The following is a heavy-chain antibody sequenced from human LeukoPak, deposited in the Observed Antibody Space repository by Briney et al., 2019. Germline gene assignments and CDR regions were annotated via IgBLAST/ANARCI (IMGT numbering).Heavy chain of an antibody. CDR3: ARSGSGYYSYYFDY. V-gene: IGHV3-7*01. Sequence: GGSLRLSCVASGFIFSGYWMSWVRQAPGKGLEWVANIKQDGSEKYYVDSVKGRFTISRDNAKNSLYLQMNSLRAEDTAVYYCARSGSGYYSYYFDYWGQGTLVTVSS. CDR2: IKQDGSEK. J-gene: IGHJ4*02. D-gene: IGHD3-22*01. CDR1: GFIFSGYW.